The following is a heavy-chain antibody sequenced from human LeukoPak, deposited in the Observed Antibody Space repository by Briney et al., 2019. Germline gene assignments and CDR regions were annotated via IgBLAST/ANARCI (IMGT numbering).Heavy chain of an antibody. CDR3: AKERDTAMVTIDY. Sequence: PGGSLRLSCAASGFTVSSNYMSWVRQAPGKGLEWVSVIYSGGSTYYADSVKGRFTISRDNSMNTLYLQMNSLRAEDTAVYYCAKERDTAMVTIDYWGQGTLVTVSS. D-gene: IGHD5-18*01. CDR2: IYSGGST. J-gene: IGHJ4*02. V-gene: IGHV3-53*05. CDR1: GFTVSSNY.